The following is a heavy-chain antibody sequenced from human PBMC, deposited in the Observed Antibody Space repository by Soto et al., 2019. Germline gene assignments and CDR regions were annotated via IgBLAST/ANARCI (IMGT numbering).Heavy chain of an antibody. CDR1: GYTFTSYY. Sequence: ALVKVSCKASGYTFTSYYMHWVRQAPGQGLEWMGIINPSGGSTSYAQKFQGRVTMTRDTSTSTVYMELSSLRSEDTAVYYCAREFRSSTYYYYGMDVWGQGTTVTVSS. CDR3: AREFRSSTYYYYGMDV. CDR2: INPSGGST. V-gene: IGHV1-46*01. J-gene: IGHJ6*02.